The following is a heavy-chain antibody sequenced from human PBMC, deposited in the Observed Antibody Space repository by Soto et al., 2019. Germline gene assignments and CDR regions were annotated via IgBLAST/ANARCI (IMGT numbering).Heavy chain of an antibody. CDR3: AKERYYGSGRDYYYYYMDV. Sequence: GGSLRLSCAASGFTFSSYVMSWVRQAPGRGLEWVSAITNSGGSTDYTDSVKGRFTISRDISKNAMYLQMNSLRPEDTAVYYCAKERYYGSGRDYYYYYMDVWGKGTTVTVSS. CDR2: ITNSGGST. CDR1: GFTFSSYV. J-gene: IGHJ6*03. D-gene: IGHD3-10*01. V-gene: IGHV3-23*01.